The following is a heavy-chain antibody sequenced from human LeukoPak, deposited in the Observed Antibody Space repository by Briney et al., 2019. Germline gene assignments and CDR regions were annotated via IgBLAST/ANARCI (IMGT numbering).Heavy chain of an antibody. J-gene: IGHJ5*02. CDR2: ISSSSSYI. D-gene: IGHD6-13*01. CDR3: ARVGSAGTVSDWFDP. CDR1: GFTFSRYS. V-gene: IGHV3-21*01. Sequence: GGSLRLSCAASGFTFSRYSMNWVRQAPGKGLEWVSSISSSSSYIYYADSVKGRFTISRDNAKNSLYLQMNSLRAEDTAVYYCARVGSAGTVSDWFDPWGQGTLVTVSS.